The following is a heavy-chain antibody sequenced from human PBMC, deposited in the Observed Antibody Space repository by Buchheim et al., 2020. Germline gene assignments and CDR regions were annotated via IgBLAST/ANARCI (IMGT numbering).Heavy chain of an antibody. J-gene: IGHJ4*02. CDR2: INHSGST. Sequence: QVQLQQWGAGLLKPSETLSLTCAVYGGSFSGYYWSWIRQPPGKGLEWIGEINHSGSTNYNPSLKSRVTISVDTSKNQFSLKLSSVTAADTAVYYCARGRAGYSSSRAFAYFDYWGQGTL. V-gene: IGHV4-34*01. D-gene: IGHD6-13*01. CDR1: GGSFSGYY. CDR3: ARGRAGYSSSRAFAYFDY.